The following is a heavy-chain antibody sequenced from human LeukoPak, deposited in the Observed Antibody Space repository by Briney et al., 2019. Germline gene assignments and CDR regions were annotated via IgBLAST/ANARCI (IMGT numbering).Heavy chain of an antibody. V-gene: IGHV3-48*01. CDR2: ISSGSSSI. D-gene: IGHD3-9*01. Sequence: GGSLRLSCSASGFTFSSYSMNWVRKAPGKGLEWVSYISSGSSSIYYADSVKGRFTISRGNAKNSLYLQMNSLRAEDTAVYYCARDLIDAFDIWGQGTMVTASS. CDR3: ARDLIDAFDI. J-gene: IGHJ3*02. CDR1: GFTFSSYS.